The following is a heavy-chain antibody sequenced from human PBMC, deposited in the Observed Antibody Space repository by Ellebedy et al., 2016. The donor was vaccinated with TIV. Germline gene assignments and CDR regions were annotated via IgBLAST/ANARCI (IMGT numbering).Heavy chain of an antibody. CDR2: TYSDGTTT. J-gene: IGHJ6*02. Sequence: GESLKISCEASGFAFSTYWMLWVRQAPGEGPEFVSVTYSDGTTTAYADSVKGRFTISRDNDKNTLYLQMNSLRAEDTAVYYCARDQVPGYEFWSGYYLKGDYYGMDVWGQGTTVTVSS. V-gene: IGHV3-74*01. CDR3: ARDQVPGYEFWSGYYLKGDYYGMDV. D-gene: IGHD3-3*01. CDR1: GFAFSTYW.